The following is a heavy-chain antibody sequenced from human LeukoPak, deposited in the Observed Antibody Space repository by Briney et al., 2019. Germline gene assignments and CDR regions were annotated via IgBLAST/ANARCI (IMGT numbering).Heavy chain of an antibody. Sequence: ASVKVSCKVSGYTLTELSMHWVRQAPGKGLEWMGGFDPEDGETIHAQKFQGRVTMTEDTSTDTAYMELSSLRSEDTAVYYCAASLLYYDILTGAMDVWGQGTTVTVSS. CDR1: GYTLTELS. J-gene: IGHJ6*02. CDR2: FDPEDGET. V-gene: IGHV1-24*01. D-gene: IGHD3-9*01. CDR3: AASLLYYDILTGAMDV.